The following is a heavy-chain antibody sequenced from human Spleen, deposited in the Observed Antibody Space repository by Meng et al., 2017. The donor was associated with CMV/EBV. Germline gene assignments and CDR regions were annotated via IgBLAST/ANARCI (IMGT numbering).Heavy chain of an antibody. D-gene: IGHD3-22*01. CDR1: GYTLTELS. CDR2: FDPEDGET. CDR3: ATVEYYDSPFDY. V-gene: IGHV1-24*01. J-gene: IGHJ4*02. Sequence: QGQVVQSGAEVKKPGASVKVSCKVSGYTLTELSMHWVRQAPGKGLEWMGGFDPEDGETIYAQKFQGRVTMTEDTSTDTAYMELSSLRSEDTAVYYCATVEYYDSPFDYWGQGTLVTVSS.